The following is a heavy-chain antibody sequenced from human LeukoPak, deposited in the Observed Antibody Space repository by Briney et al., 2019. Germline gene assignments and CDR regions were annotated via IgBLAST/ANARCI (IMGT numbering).Heavy chain of an antibody. V-gene: IGHV4-39*07. CDR3: AIYSGIHLVAFDI. J-gene: IGHJ3*02. Sequence: PSETLSLTCTVSGGSISSSSYYWGWIRQPPGKGLEWIGSIYYSGSTYYNPSLKSRVTISVDTSKNQFSLKLSSVTAADTAVYYCAIYSGIHLVAFDIWGQGTMVTVSS. D-gene: IGHD1-26*01. CDR1: GGSISSSSYY. CDR2: IYYSGST.